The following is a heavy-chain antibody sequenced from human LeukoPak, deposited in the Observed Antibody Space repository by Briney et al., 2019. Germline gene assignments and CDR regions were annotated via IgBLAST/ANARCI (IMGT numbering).Heavy chain of an antibody. J-gene: IGHJ6*02. CDR1: GGTFSSYA. CDR2: IIPIFGTA. CDR3: ARDRGPYYYYGMDV. Sequence: ASVKVSCTASGGTFSSYAISWVRQAPGQGLEWMGGIIPIFGTANYAQKFQGRVTITADESTSTAYMELSSLRSEDTAVCYCARDRGPYYYYGMDVWGQGTTVTVSS. D-gene: IGHD3-10*01. V-gene: IGHV1-69*01.